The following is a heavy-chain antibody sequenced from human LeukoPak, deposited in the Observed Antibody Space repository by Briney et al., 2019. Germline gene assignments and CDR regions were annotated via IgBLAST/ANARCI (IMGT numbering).Heavy chain of an antibody. CDR2: IYSGGGT. CDR1: GLSVSSTY. V-gene: IGHV3-53*01. CDR3: VGEGTY. J-gene: IGHJ4*02. Sequence: GGSLRLSCVVSGLSVSSTYMTWVRQAPGKGLEWVSVIYSGGGTNYPDSVKGRFSISRDNSQNTLYLQMKSLRAEDTAAYYCVGEGTYWGQGTLVTVSS. D-gene: IGHD1-1*01.